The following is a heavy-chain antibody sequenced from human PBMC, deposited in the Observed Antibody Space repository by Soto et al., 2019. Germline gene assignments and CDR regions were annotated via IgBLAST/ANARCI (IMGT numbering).Heavy chain of an antibody. CDR1: GFTFDDYA. CDR3: AKDTGAGDSSTYYYYYMDV. Sequence: DVQLVESGGGLVQPGRSLRLSCAASGFTFDDYAMHWVRQAPGKGLEWVSGISWNSGSIGYADSVKGRFTISRDNAKNSLYLQMNSLRAEDTALYYCAKDTGAGDSSTYYYYYMDVWGKGTTVTVSS. V-gene: IGHV3-9*01. CDR2: ISWNSGSI. J-gene: IGHJ6*03. D-gene: IGHD6-13*01.